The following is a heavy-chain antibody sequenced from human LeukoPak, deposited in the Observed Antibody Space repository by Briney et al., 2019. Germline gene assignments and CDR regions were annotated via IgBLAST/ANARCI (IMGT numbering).Heavy chain of an antibody. CDR3: TTDFHYFDY. CDR2: IKSKTDGGTT. J-gene: IGHJ4*02. Sequence: GGSLRLSCAASGFTFSNAWMSWVRQAPGKGLEWVGGIKSKTDGGTTDYAAPVKGRFTISRDDSKNTLYLQMNSLKTEDTAVYYCTTDFHYFDYWGQGTLVTVSS. V-gene: IGHV3-15*01. CDR1: GFTFSNAW.